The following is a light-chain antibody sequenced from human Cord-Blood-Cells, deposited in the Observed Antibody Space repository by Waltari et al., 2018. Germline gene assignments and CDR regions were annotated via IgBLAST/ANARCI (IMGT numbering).Light chain of an antibody. CDR1: QSVLYSSNNKNY. CDR3: QQYYSTPPSFT. Sequence: DIVMTQSPDSLAVSLGERATINCKSRQSVLYSSNNKNYLAWYQQKPGHPPKLLIYWASTRESGVPDRFSGSGSGTDFTLTISSLQAEDVAVYYCQQYYSTPPSFTFGPGTKVDIK. V-gene: IGKV4-1*01. CDR2: WAS. J-gene: IGKJ3*01.